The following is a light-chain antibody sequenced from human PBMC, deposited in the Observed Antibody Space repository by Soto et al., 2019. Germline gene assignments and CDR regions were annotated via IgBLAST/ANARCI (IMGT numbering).Light chain of an antibody. CDR1: QSIDTW. Sequence: IRLTQSPSTLPPSLGDTGTLTCRASQSIDTWLAWHQQKPGRAPKLRISKASTLESGVPSRFSGSGSGTDFTLTISGLQPDDSAIYYCQQYKSQSTFGQGTKVDIK. CDR2: KAS. V-gene: IGKV1-5*03. J-gene: IGKJ1*01. CDR3: QQYKSQST.